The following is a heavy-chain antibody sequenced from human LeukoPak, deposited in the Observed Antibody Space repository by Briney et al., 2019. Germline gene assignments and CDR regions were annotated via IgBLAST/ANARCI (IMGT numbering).Heavy chain of an antibody. Sequence: PGRSLRLSCAASGFIFSTYAMHWVRQAPGKGLEWVTAISFDGGTKYYADSVKGRFTISRDNSKNTMYLQMNSLRTEDTAVYFCARDGRFLEWLSSYMDLWGKGTTVTVSS. V-gene: IGHV3-30*01. D-gene: IGHD3-3*01. CDR2: ISFDGGTK. J-gene: IGHJ6*03. CDR3: ARDGRFLEWLSSYMDL. CDR1: GFIFSTYA.